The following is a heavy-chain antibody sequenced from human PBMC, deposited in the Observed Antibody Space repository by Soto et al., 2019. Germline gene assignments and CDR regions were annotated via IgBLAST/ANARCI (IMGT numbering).Heavy chain of an antibody. CDR3: GSVGYCSGGSGPNTPAAGLLDAFDI. Sequence: EVHLAESGGGLVQPGGSLRLSCAASGFTFSAYWMSWVRQAPGKGLEWVANIKQDGSEKYYVDSVKGRFTISRDNAKDSLYLQMNSLRAEDTAVYYCGSVGYCSGGSGPNTPAAGLLDAFDIWGQGTMVTVSA. CDR1: GFTFSAYW. CDR2: IKQDGSEK. J-gene: IGHJ3*02. V-gene: IGHV3-7*05. D-gene: IGHD2-15*01.